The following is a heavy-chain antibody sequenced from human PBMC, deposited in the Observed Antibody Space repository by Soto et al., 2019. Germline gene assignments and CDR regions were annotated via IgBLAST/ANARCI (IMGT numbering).Heavy chain of an antibody. D-gene: IGHD2-2*02. CDR3: ARERSRRQGKNTDV. CDR2: IYHREIL. CDR1: GGSMTSGAQY. J-gene: IGHJ6*02. Sequence: NLSLTCTVTGGSMTSGAQYLTWIRHRPGEGLGSCGYIYHREILYCNPSHKSRVSMSVVTSQNQCSLNLSTVTAAGTAEYYCARERSRRQGKNTDVWGQGTTVTVAS. V-gene: IGHV4-31*03.